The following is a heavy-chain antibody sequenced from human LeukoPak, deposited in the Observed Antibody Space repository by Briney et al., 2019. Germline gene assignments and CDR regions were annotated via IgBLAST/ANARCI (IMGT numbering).Heavy chain of an antibody. CDR2: ISGSGGST. V-gene: IGHV3-23*01. D-gene: IGHD3-22*01. CDR3: AKGRRNYYDSSGYSFDY. Sequence: PGGSLRLSCAASGFTFSSYAMSWVRQAPGKGLEWVSAISGSGGSTYYADSVKGRFTISRDNSKNTLYLQMNSLRAEDTAVYYCAKGRRNYYDSSGYSFDYWGQGTLVTVSS. J-gene: IGHJ4*02. CDR1: GFTFSSYA.